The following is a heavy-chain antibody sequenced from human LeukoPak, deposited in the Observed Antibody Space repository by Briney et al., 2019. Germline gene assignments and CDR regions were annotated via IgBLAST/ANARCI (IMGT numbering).Heavy chain of an antibody. Sequence: PGGSLRLSCAASAFTVSSNYMSWVRQAPGRGLEWVSIMYSGGNTYYADSVTGRFTISRDNSKNTLYLQMNSLRAEDTAVYYCARATYSGGWYSQYYFDYWGQGALVTVSS. V-gene: IGHV3-53*01. J-gene: IGHJ4*02. CDR1: AFTVSSNY. CDR2: MYSGGNT. D-gene: IGHD6-19*01. CDR3: ARATYSGGWYSQYYFDY.